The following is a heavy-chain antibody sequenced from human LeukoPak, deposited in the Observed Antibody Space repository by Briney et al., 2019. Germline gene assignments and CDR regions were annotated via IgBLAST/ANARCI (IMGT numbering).Heavy chain of an antibody. CDR1: GYSFTSYG. CDR2: ISTYNGNT. Sequence: ASVKVSCKASGYSFTSYGINWVRQAPGQGLEWMGWISTYNGNTNYAQRLQGRVTMTTDTSTSTAYMELRSLTADDTAVYYCARDYCSSTSCLFDYWGQGTLVTVSS. D-gene: IGHD2-2*01. J-gene: IGHJ4*02. V-gene: IGHV1-18*01. CDR3: ARDYCSSTSCLFDY.